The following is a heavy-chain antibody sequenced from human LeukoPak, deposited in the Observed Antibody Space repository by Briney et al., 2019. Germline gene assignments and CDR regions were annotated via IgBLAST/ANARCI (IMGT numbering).Heavy chain of an antibody. CDR3: ATQGLLDAFDI. V-gene: IGHV3-15*01. Sequence: PGGALRLSCAASGFTFIDAWMIWVRQAPGKGLEWVGRIKSRADGGTPDYAAPVTGRFTISRDDSNGTLFLQMNSLTTEDTAVYYCATQGLLDAFDIWGQGTMVIVSS. CDR1: GFTFIDAW. CDR2: IKSRADGGTP. J-gene: IGHJ3*02. D-gene: IGHD3-22*01.